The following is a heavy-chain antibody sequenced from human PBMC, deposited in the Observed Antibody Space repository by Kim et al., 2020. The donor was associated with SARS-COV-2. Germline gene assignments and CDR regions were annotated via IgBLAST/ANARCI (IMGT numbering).Heavy chain of an antibody. V-gene: IGHV3-15*01. CDR3: TTSDHSHPALYDY. J-gene: IGHJ4*02. CDR1: GFTFSNAW. D-gene: IGHD2-15*01. CDR2: IKSKTDGGTT. Sequence: GGSLRLSCAASGFTFSNAWMSWVRQAPGKGLEWVGRIKSKTDGGTTDYAAPVKGRFTISRDDSKNTLCLQMNSLKTEDTAVYYCTTSDHSHPALYDYWGQGTLVTVSS.